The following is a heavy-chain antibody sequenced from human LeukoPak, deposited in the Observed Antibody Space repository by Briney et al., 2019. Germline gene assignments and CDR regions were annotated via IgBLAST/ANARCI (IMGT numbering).Heavy chain of an antibody. Sequence: SSETLSLTCAVYGGSFSGYYWSWIRQPPGKGLEWIGRIYTSGSTNYNPSLKSRVTMSVDTSKNQFSLKLSSVTAADTAVYYCARESSSGSYDYWGQGTLVTVSS. D-gene: IGHD1-26*01. CDR1: GGSFSGYY. V-gene: IGHV4-4*07. CDR2: IYTSGST. CDR3: ARESSSGSYDY. J-gene: IGHJ4*02.